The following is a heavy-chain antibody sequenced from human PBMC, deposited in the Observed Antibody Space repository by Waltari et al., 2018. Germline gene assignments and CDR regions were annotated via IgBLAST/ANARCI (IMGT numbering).Heavy chain of an antibody. CDR2: IGPADSYI. V-gene: IGHV5-10-1*03. Sequence: EVQLVQSGAEVKKPGESLRISCKASGYSFTSYWISWVRQVPGKGLEWMWRIGPADSYINYSPSFQGHITISADKSIATAYRQWVSLKASDTAMYYCARTWGQWLNFAASDYWGQGSLVTVSS. CDR1: GYSFTSYW. J-gene: IGHJ4*02. D-gene: IGHD6-19*01. CDR3: ARTWGQWLNFAASDY.